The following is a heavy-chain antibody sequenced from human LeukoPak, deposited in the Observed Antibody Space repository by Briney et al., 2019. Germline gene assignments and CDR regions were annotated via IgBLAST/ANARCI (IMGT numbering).Heavy chain of an antibody. D-gene: IGHD3-22*01. CDR3: ARQSISGSSLSYFDY. CDR2: IYDSGST. Sequence: SETLSLTCTVSGXSISSYYWSWIRQPPGKGLEWIGNIYDSGSTNYNPSLKSRVTISVDTSKNQCSLKLSSVTAADTAVYYCARQSISGSSLSYFDYWGQGTLVNVSS. J-gene: IGHJ4*02. CDR1: GXSISSYY. V-gene: IGHV4-59*01.